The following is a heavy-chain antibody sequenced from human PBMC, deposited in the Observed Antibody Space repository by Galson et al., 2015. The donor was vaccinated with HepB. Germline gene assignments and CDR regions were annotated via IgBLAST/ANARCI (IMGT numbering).Heavy chain of an antibody. CDR2: IYSGGST. CDR1: GFTVSSNY. CDR3: ASAPWQYYDSSGYYPTPFDY. D-gene: IGHD3-22*01. J-gene: IGHJ4*02. V-gene: IGHV3-66*01. Sequence: SLRLSCAASGFTVSSNYMSWVRQAPGKGLEWVSVIYSGGSTYYADSVKGRFTISRDNSKNTLYLQMNSLRAEDTAVYYCASAPWQYYDSSGYYPTPFDYWGQGTLVTVSS.